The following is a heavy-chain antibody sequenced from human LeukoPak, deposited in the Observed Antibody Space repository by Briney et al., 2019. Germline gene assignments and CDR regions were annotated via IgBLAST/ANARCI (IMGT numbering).Heavy chain of an antibody. V-gene: IGHV3-11*01. CDR1: GFTFSDYY. Sequence: GGSLRLSCAASGFTFSDYYMTWIRQAPGKGLEWVSYISRTGDTIYYADSVKGRFTISRDTAKNSLYLQMNSLRAEDTAVYYCARGSGYSGYVAYWGQGTLVTVSS. CDR3: ARGSGYSGYVAY. D-gene: IGHD5-12*01. J-gene: IGHJ4*02. CDR2: ISRTGDTI.